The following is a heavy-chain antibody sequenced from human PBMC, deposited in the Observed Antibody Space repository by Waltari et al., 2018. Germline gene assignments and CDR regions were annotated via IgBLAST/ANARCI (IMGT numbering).Heavy chain of an antibody. CDR2: VHGSGRA. D-gene: IGHD5-12*01. J-gene: IGHJ4*02. CDR1: GDSVSGPYW. CDR3: ARDRGRGLYLDS. Sequence: QLQESGPGLVKPSGTLSIICGVSGDSVSGPYWWSWVRHSPGKGLEWIGQVHGSGRANYSPSFAGRVSVSLDASANQFSLRLTSATAADTAMYYCARDRGRGLYLDSWGPGALVTVSP. V-gene: IGHV4-4*02.